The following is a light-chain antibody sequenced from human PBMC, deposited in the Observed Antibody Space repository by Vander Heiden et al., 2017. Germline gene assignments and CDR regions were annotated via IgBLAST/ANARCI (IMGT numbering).Light chain of an antibody. V-gene: IGKV2-30*01. J-gene: IGKJ4*01. Sequence: DVVMTQSPLSLPVTLGQAAAISYRSSQSLVNSDGNTYLSWFQQRPGQSPRRLIYRVSNRDSGVPDRISGSGSGTDFTLKISRVEAEDVGVYFCMQGSHWPLTFGGGTRVEIK. CDR2: RVS. CDR3: MQGSHWPLT. CDR1: QSLVNSDGNTY.